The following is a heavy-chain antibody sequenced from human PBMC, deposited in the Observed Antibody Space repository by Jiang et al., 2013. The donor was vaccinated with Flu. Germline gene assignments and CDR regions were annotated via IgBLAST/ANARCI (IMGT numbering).Heavy chain of an antibody. CDR1: GFTFSTSW. CDR2: IISDGSIT. CDR3: TRAYNFGGTFHYYFDS. D-gene: IGHD3-16*01. J-gene: IGHJ4*02. V-gene: IGHV3-74*01. Sequence: VQLVESGGGLVQPGGSLRLSCAASGFTFSTSWMHWVRQAPGRGLVWVSRIISDGSITNYADSVKVRFTISRDNAKNTLYLQMNSLRVDDTAVYYCTRAYNFGGTFHYYFDSWGQGALVTVSS.